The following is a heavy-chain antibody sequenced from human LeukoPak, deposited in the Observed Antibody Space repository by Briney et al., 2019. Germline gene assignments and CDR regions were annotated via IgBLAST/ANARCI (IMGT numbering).Heavy chain of an antibody. D-gene: IGHD3-10*01. CDR2: IKHDGSEA. V-gene: IGHV3-7*04. Sequence: GGSLRLSCAASEFTFNRYWMSWVRQAPGKGLEWVANIKHDGSEAHYVDSVKGRFTISRDNAKNSLSLQMNSLNVDDTGVYFCTRDALCGSGRTHLDFWSQGTLVSVSS. CDR3: TRDALCGSGRTHLDF. CDR1: EFTFNRYW. J-gene: IGHJ4*02.